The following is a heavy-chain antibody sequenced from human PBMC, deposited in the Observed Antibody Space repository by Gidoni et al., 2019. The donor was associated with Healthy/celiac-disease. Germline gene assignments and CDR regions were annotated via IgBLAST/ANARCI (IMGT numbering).Heavy chain of an antibody. Sequence: EVQLVESGGGLVQPGGSLRLSCPASGFTFSTYWMSWFRQAPGKGLEWVTNIKQDGSEKYYEDAVKGRFTISRDNAKNSLYLQMNSLRAEDTAVYYCAANAFDIWGQGTMVTVSS. CDR2: IKQDGSEK. J-gene: IGHJ3*02. CDR1: GFTFSTYW. V-gene: IGHV3-7*01. CDR3: AANAFDI.